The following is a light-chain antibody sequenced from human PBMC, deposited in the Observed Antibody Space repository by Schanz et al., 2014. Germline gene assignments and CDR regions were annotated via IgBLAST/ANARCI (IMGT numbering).Light chain of an antibody. J-gene: IGLJ3*02. CDR1: SSDVGRYNY. V-gene: IGLV2-11*01. CDR3: SSFTSTNTWV. Sequence: QSALTQPRSVSGSPGQSVTISCTGTSSDVGRYNYVSWYQQHPGKAPKLMIYDVSNRPSGVSNRFSGSKSGNTASLTISGLQAEDEADYYCSSFTSTNTWVFGGGTKVTVL. CDR2: DVS.